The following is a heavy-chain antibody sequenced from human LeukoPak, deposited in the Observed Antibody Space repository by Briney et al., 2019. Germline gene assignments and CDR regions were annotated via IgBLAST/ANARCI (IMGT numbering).Heavy chain of an antibody. D-gene: IGHD3-10*01. CDR3: ARARITMVRGVFHWFDP. CDR1: GYTFTGDY. Sequence: ASVKVSCKASGYTFTGDYMHWVRQAPGQGLEWMGWINPNSGGTNYAQKFQGRVTMTRDTSISTAYMELSRLRSDDTAVYYCARARITMVRGVFHWFDPWGQGTLVTVSS. J-gene: IGHJ5*02. V-gene: IGHV1-2*02. CDR2: INPNSGGT.